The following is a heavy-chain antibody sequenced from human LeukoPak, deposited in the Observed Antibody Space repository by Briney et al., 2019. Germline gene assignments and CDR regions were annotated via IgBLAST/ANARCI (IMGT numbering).Heavy chain of an antibody. Sequence: SQTLSLTCTVSGGSISSGSYYWSWIRQPAGKGLEWIGRIYTSGNTNYNPSLKSRVTISVDTSKNQCSLKLSSVTAADTAVYYCAATSIAVAAWYFDLWGRGTLVTVSS. J-gene: IGHJ2*01. D-gene: IGHD6-19*01. CDR1: GGSISSGSYY. CDR2: IYTSGNT. CDR3: AATSIAVAAWYFDL. V-gene: IGHV4-61*02.